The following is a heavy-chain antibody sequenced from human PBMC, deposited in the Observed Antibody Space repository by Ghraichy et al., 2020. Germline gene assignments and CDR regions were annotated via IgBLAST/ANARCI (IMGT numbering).Heavy chain of an antibody. CDR1: GFTFSNNW. CDR2: IKHDGSEK. J-gene: IGHJ6*02. Sequence: GESLNISCAASGFTFSNNWMSRVRQAPGKGLEWVANIKHDGSEKFHLDSVKGRFTISRDNAKNSVYLQMNSLRVEDTAVYYCARDRQPSKWIGLDVWGQGTTVTVSS. CDR3: ARDRQPSKWIGLDV. D-gene: IGHD2-2*03. V-gene: IGHV3-7*01.